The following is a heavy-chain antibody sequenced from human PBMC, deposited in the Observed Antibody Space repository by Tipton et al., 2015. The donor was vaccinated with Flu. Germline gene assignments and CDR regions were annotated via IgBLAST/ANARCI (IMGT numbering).Heavy chain of an antibody. D-gene: IGHD3-22*01. CDR3: AREGFDSSGYRAGDAFDI. Sequence: TLSLTCTVSGGSISSGSYYWSWIRQPAGKGLEWIGRIYTSGSTNYNPSLKSRVTISVDTSKNQFSLKLSSVTAADTAGYYCAREGFDSSGYRAGDAFDIWGQGTMVTVSS. J-gene: IGHJ3*02. CDR1: GGSISSGSYY. V-gene: IGHV4-61*02. CDR2: IYTSGST.